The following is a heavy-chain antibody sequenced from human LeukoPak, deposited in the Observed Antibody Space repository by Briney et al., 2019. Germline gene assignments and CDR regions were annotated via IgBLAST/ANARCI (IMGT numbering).Heavy chain of an antibody. D-gene: IGHD2-2*01. CDR2: INPNSGGT. V-gene: IGHV1-2*02. J-gene: IGHJ4*02. CDR3: ARDLPRIVVVPAAMDY. Sequence: GASVKVSCKASGYTFTGYYMHWVRQAPGQGLEWMGWINPNSGGTNYAQKFQGRVTMTRDTSISTAYMELSRLRSDDTAVHYCARDLPRIVVVPAAMDYWGQGTLVTVSS. CDR1: GYTFTGYY.